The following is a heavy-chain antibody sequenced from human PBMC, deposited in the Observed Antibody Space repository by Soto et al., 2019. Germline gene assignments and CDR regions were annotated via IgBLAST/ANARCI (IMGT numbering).Heavy chain of an antibody. CDR1: GFTFSNYA. CDR2: ISANGPGT. CDR3: AKDIFYNSNRPGSFDV. J-gene: IGHJ3*01. D-gene: IGHD4-4*01. Sequence: GGSLRLSCAASGFTFSNYAMSWVRQAPGKGLEWVSGISANGPGTYYADSVKGRFTVTRDDSKNTLYLQMSSLRADDTAVYYCAKDIFYNSNRPGSFDVWGQGTKVTVSS. V-gene: IGHV3-23*01.